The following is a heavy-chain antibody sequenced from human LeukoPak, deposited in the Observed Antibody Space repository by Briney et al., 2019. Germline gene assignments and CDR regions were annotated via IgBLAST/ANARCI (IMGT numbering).Heavy chain of an antibody. J-gene: IGHJ4*02. V-gene: IGHV1-69*04. D-gene: IGHD1-26*01. CDR2: IIPILGIA. CDR1: GGTFSSYA. CDR3: ARDWEWELPQAY. Sequence: SVKVSCKASGGTFSSYAISWVRQAPGQGLEWMGRIIPILGIANYAQKFQGRVMITADKSTSTAYMELSSLRSEDTAVYYCARDWEWELPQAYWGQGTLVTVSS.